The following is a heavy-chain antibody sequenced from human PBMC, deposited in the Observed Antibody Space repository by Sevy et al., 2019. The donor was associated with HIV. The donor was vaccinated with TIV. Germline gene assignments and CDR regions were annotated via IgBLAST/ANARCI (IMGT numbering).Heavy chain of an antibody. Sequence: QSQTLSLTCTVSGGPISSYYWSWIRQPPGKKLEWIGYIHYSGSTKYNPSLNSRVTMSVDTSKNQFHLKLTSVTASDTAVYYCARAPPVRSGDDSLNWFDPWGQGTLVTVSS. CDR2: IHYSGST. J-gene: IGHJ5*02. D-gene: IGHD5-12*01. CDR1: GGPISSYY. CDR3: ARAPPVRSGDDSLNWFDP. V-gene: IGHV4-59*01.